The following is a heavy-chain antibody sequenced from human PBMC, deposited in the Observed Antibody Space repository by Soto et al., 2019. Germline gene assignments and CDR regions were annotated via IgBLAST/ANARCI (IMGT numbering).Heavy chain of an antibody. Sequence: QVQLQQWGAGLLKPSEPLSLTCAVYGGSFSGYYWSWIRQPPGTGLEWIGEINHSGSTNYNPSLKSRVTISVDTSKNQFSLKLSSVTAADTAVYYCARGSDYIWGSYRYTVDYWGQGTLVTVSS. D-gene: IGHD3-16*02. V-gene: IGHV4-34*01. CDR3: ARGSDYIWGSYRYTVDY. CDR1: GGSFSGYY. CDR2: INHSGST. J-gene: IGHJ4*02.